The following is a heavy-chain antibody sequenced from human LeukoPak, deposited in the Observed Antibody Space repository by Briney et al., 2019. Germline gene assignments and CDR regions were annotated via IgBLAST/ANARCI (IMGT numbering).Heavy chain of an antibody. D-gene: IGHD2-2*02. J-gene: IGHJ6*03. V-gene: IGHV1-24*01. Sequence: ASVKVSCKVSGYTLTELSMHWVRQAPGKGLEWMGGFDPEDGETIYAQKFQGRVTMTEDTSTDTAYMELSSLRSEDTAVYYCATPPSAAIPGYYYYYYMDVWGKGTTVTVSS. CDR1: GYTLTELS. CDR2: FDPEDGET. CDR3: ATPPSAAIPGYYYYYYMDV.